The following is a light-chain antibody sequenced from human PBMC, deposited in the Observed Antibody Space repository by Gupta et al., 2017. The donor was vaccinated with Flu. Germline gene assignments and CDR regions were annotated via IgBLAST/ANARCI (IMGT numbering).Light chain of an antibody. J-gene: IGKJ5*01. Sequence: EIVMTQSPATLSVSPGERATLSCRASQSVSSNLAWYQQKPGQAPRLLIYGASTRATGIPARFSGSGSGTEFTLTIRSLQSENFSVYYCQQYNNWPPITFGQGTRLEIK. CDR3: QQYNNWPPIT. CDR2: GAS. V-gene: IGKV3-15*01. CDR1: QSVSSN.